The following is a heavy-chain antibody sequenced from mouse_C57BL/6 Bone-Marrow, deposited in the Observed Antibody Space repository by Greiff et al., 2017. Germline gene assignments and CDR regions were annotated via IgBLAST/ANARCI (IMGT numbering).Heavy chain of an antibody. J-gene: IGHJ2*01. Sequence: QVPLQQPGAELVMPGASVKLSCKASGYTFTSYWMHWVKQRPGQGLEWIGEIDPSDSYPNYNQKFKGKSTLTVDKSSSTAYMQLSSLTSEDSAVYDCARGGYDGTEFDYWGQGTTLTVSS. CDR3: ARGGYDGTEFDY. CDR2: IDPSDSYP. CDR1: GYTFTSYW. D-gene: IGHD2-2*01. V-gene: IGHV1-69*01.